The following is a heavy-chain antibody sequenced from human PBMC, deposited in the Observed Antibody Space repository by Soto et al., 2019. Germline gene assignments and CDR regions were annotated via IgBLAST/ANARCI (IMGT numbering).Heavy chain of an antibody. Sequence: SETLSLTCAVSSVSISSSNWWSWVRQPPGKGLEWIGEIYHSGSTNYNPSLKSRVTISVDKSKNQFSLKLSSVTAADTAVYYCARDGYCSGGSCYLAAWGQGTLVTVSS. CDR2: IYHSGST. D-gene: IGHD2-15*01. CDR3: ARDGYCSGGSCYLAA. CDR1: SVSISSSNW. J-gene: IGHJ4*02. V-gene: IGHV4-4*02.